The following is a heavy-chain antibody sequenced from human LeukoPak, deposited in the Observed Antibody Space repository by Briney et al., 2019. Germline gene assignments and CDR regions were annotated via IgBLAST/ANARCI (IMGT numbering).Heavy chain of an antibody. J-gene: IGHJ4*02. D-gene: IGHD1-1*01. CDR2: MRGGGET. Sequence: GVSLRLSCAASGFSFSNYAMSWVRQAPAGGPEWVSSMRGGGETFYADSVKGRFTLSRDDSRDTVYLQLNNLRVEDTAIYYCAKANWVSNADAVWWGQGTQVTVSS. CDR1: GFSFSNYA. V-gene: IGHV3-23*01. CDR3: AKANWVSNADAVW.